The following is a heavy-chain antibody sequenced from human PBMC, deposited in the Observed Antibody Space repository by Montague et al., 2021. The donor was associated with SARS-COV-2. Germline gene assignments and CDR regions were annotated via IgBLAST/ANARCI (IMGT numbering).Heavy chain of an antibody. CDR3: ARDMYYDILTGYYTY. CDR2: ISSSSSYI. V-gene: IGHV3-21*01. D-gene: IGHD3-9*01. Sequence: SLRLSCAASGFTFSSYSMNWVRQAPGKGLEWVSSISSSSSYIYYADPVKGRFTISRDNAKNSLYLQMNSLRAEDTAVYYCARDMYYDILTGYYTYWGQGTLVTVSS. CDR1: GFTFSSYS. J-gene: IGHJ4*02.